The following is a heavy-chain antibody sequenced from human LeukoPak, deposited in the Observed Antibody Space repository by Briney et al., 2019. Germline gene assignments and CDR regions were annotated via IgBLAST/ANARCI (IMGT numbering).Heavy chain of an antibody. Sequence: GSLRLSCAASGFTFNNYAMHWVRQAPGKGLEWVTFIRYDGSNKYYADSVKGRFTISRDDSKNTLYLQMDNLRPDDTAVYYCAKGGEGGYTYGPNWGQGTLVTVSS. D-gene: IGHD5-18*01. V-gene: IGHV3-30*02. CDR2: IRYDGSNK. CDR1: GFTFNNYA. CDR3: AKGGEGGYTYGPN. J-gene: IGHJ4*02.